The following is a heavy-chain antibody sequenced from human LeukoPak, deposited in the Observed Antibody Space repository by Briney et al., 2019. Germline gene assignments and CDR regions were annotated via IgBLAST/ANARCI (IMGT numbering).Heavy chain of an antibody. CDR1: GFTFRNYG. CDR3: APDLRGAAWSLDY. Sequence: GGSLRLSCAASGFTFRNYGMSCVRQAPGKGLEWVSVVSDSGSSAYYTDSAKGRFTISRDNSKNTLYLQMNSLRAEDTAVYYCAPDLRGAAWSLDYWGQGTLVTVSS. V-gene: IGHV3-23*01. D-gene: IGHD2-15*01. CDR2: VSDSGSSA. J-gene: IGHJ4*02.